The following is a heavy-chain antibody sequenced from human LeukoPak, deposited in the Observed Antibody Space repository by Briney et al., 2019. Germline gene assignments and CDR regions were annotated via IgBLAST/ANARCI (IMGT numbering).Heavy chain of an antibody. V-gene: IGHV3-20*04. CDR2: INWNGGST. J-gene: IGHJ6*03. CDR3: ARERDYYMDV. Sequence: GGSLRLSCAASGFTFSSYSMNWVRQAPGKGLEWVSGINWNGGSTGYADSVKGRFTISRDNAKNSLYLQMNSLRAEDTALYYCARERDYYMDVWGKGTTVTVSS. CDR1: GFTFSSYS.